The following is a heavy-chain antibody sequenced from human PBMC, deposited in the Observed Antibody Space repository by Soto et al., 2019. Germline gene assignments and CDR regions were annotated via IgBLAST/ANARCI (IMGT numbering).Heavy chain of an antibody. Sequence: PGGSLRFSCAASGFTFSDHQMDWVRQAPGKGLEWVGRSRNKANSYTTEYAASVKGRFTISRDDSKNSLYLQMNSLKIEVTAVYYCARVVGAPNWFDPWGQGTLVTVSS. V-gene: IGHV3-72*01. J-gene: IGHJ5*02. CDR2: SRNKANSYTT. CDR1: GFTFSDHQ. CDR3: ARVVGAPNWFDP. D-gene: IGHD1-26*01.